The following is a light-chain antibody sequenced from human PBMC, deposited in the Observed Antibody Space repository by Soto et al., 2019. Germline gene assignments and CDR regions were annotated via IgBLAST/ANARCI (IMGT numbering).Light chain of an antibody. Sequence: DMHMTQCPSSLSASIVVIVTIPWRASQGISSWLAWYQQKPGKAPKLLIYAASTLQSGVPSRFSGSGSGTDFTLTITTPQPEDFGTYYCHQTYSTPQTFGQGTKVDIK. V-gene: IGKV1-12*01. J-gene: IGKJ1*01. CDR2: AAS. CDR3: HQTYSTPQT. CDR1: QGISSW.